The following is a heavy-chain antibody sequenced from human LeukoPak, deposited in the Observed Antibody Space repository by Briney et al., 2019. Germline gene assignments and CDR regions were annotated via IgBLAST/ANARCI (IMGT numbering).Heavy chain of an antibody. CDR1: GFTFSNYG. D-gene: IGHD6-13*01. V-gene: IGHV3-30*18. Sequence: AGRSLRLSCAASGFTFSNYGMHWVRQAPGKGLEWVAFISYDGSYKYYADSVKGRFTISRDNSKNTLYLQMNSLRAEDTAVYYRAKDPRRYSRTGGYFDYWGQGTLVTVSS. CDR2: ISYDGSYK. CDR3: AKDPRRYSRTGGYFDY. J-gene: IGHJ4*02.